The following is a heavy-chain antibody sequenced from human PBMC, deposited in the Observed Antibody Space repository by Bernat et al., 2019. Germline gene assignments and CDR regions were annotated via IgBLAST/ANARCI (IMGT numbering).Heavy chain of an antibody. D-gene: IGHD5-18*01. J-gene: IGHJ5*02. CDR1: GFTFSSYG. Sequence: QVQLVESGGGVVQPGRSLRLSCAASGFTFSSYGMHWVRQAPGKGLEWVAVIWYDGSNKYYADSVKGRFTISRDNSKNTLYLQMNSLRAEDTAVYYCARESSDVDTAMAPHLDSMGFDPWGQGTLVTVSS. V-gene: IGHV3-33*01. CDR2: IWYDGSNK. CDR3: ARESSDVDTAMAPHLDSMGFDP.